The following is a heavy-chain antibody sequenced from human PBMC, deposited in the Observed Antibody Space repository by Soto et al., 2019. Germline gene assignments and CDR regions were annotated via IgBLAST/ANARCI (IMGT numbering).Heavy chain of an antibody. CDR1: GGSVSGYY. CDR3: ERARFDSWSHIYYGLDV. J-gene: IGHJ6*02. CDR2: INHSGST. V-gene: IGHV4-34*01. D-gene: IGHD3-3*01. Sequence: SETLSLTCAVYGGSVSGYYWTWLRQPPGKGLEWIGEINHSGSTDYNPALKSRVTMSVDTSKNQFSLSVTSVPAADTAVYYCERARFDSWSHIYYGLDVWGQGTTVTVS.